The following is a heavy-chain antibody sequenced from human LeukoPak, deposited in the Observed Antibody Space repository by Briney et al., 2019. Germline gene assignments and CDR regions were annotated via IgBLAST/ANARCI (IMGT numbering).Heavy chain of an antibody. CDR2: IYTSGST. CDR3: AKSPRIGSTPLFEP. J-gene: IGHJ5*02. V-gene: IGHV4-4*09. CDR1: GGSISSYY. D-gene: IGHD1-7*01. Sequence: PSETLSLTCTVSGGSISSYYWSWIRQPPGKGLEWIGYIYTSGSTNYNPSLKSRVTMSVDTSKNQFSLKLSSVTAADTAVYYCAKSPRIGSTPLFEPRGQGTLVTVSS.